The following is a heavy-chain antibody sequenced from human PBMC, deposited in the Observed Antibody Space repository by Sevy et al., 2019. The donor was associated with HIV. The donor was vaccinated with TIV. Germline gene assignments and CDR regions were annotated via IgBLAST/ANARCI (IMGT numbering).Heavy chain of an antibody. CDR2: MSSRSSYI. CDR1: GFTFSSYS. V-gene: IGHV3-21*01. CDR3: ARFLWVQLERPLGGYYYYGMDV. D-gene: IGHD1-1*01. Sequence: GGSLRLSCAASGFTFSSYSMNWVRQAPGKGLEWVSSMSSRSSYIYYADSVKGRFTISRDNAKNSLYLQMNSLRAEDTAVYYCARFLWVQLERPLGGYYYYGMDVWGQGTTVTVSS. J-gene: IGHJ6*02.